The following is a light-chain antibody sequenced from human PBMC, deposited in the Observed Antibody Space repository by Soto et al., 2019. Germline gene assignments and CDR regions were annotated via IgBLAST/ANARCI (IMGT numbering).Light chain of an antibody. CDR1: QGIRND. CDR3: QQSYNVLSWT. Sequence: AIQMTQSPSSLSASVGDRVTITCRASQGIRNDLGWYQQKPGKAPELLIYAASILQSEVPSRFRGSGSGTDFSLTISSLQPEDFASYYCQQSYNVLSWTFGQGTKVDIK. V-gene: IGKV1-6*01. J-gene: IGKJ1*01. CDR2: AAS.